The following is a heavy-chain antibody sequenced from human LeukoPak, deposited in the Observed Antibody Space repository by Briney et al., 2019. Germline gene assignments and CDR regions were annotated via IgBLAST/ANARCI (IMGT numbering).Heavy chain of an antibody. CDR1: GFTVSSNY. J-gene: IGHJ3*02. D-gene: IGHD3-10*01. Sequence: GRPLRLSCAASGFTVSSNYMSWVRQAPGKGLEWVPVIYSGGSTYYADSVKGRFTISRDNSKNTLYLQMNSLRAEDTAVYYCARDGYYYGSGSYRAFDIWGQGTMVTVSS. V-gene: IGHV3-66*01. CDR3: ARDGYYYGSGSYRAFDI. CDR2: IYSGGST.